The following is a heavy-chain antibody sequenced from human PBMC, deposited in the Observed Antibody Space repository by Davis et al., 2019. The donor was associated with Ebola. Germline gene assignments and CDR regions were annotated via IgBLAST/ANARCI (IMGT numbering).Heavy chain of an antibody. J-gene: IGHJ4*02. CDR2: IHYSGST. CDR3: ARGGGAAWG. D-gene: IGHD1-26*01. CDR1: GGSISSNDYY. V-gene: IGHV4-39*01. Sequence: MPSETLSLTCIVSGGSISSNDYYWGCIRQPPGRGLEWIGNIHYSGSTNCNPSLKSRVTISVDTSKNQFSLRLISVTAADTAVYYCARGGGAAWGWGQGTLVTVSS.